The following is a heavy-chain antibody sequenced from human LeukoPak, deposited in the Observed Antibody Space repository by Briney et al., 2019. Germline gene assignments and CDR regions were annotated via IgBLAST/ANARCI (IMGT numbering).Heavy chain of an antibody. CDR3: AKISNPGAGHYYYMDV. CDR2: ISGSGGST. V-gene: IGHV3-23*01. Sequence: GGTLRLSCTASGLTFSSYDMSWVRQAPGKGLEWVSSISGSGGSTYYADSVKGRFTISTDNSNNTLYLHMNRLRVEATAAYYCAKISNPGAGHYYYMDVWGKGTTVTISS. D-gene: IGHD7-27*01. CDR1: GLTFSSYD. J-gene: IGHJ6*03.